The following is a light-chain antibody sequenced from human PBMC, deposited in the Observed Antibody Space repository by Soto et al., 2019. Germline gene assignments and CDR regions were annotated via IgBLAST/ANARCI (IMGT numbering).Light chain of an antibody. Sequence: QSALTQPASVSGSPGQSITISCTGTTSDLGHYNYVSWYQKHPGTAPRLMIYEVTNRPSGVSNRFSGSKSGNTASLTISGLQAEDEADYYCQTWGTGIWVFGGGTKLTVL. V-gene: IGLV2-14*01. CDR3: QTWGTGIWV. CDR1: TSDLGHYNY. CDR2: EVT. J-gene: IGLJ3*02.